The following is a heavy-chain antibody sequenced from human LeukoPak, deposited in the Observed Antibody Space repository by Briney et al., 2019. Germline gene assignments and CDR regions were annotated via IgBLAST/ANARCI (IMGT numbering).Heavy chain of an antibody. Sequence: PGGSLRLSCAASGFTFSSYSMNWVRQAPGKGLEWVSFISTSSSYIYYADSVKGRFTISRDNAKNSLYLQVNSLTAEDTAVYYCARVRPGQWLLRDAFDIWDQETMVTVSS. J-gene: IGHJ3*02. D-gene: IGHD5-12*01. CDR3: ARVRPGQWLLRDAFDI. CDR2: ISTSSSYI. CDR1: GFTFSSYS. V-gene: IGHV3-21*01.